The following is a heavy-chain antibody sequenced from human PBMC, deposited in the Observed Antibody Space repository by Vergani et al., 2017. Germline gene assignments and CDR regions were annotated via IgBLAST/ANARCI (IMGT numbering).Heavy chain of an antibody. CDR1: GFTFSGSA. J-gene: IGHJ6*03. D-gene: IGHD2-2*01. CDR3: TRHRIDIVVVPAAKDYYYYYMDV. CDR2: IRSKANSYAT. Sequence: EVQLVESGGGLVQPGGSLKLSCAASGFTFSGSAMHWVRQASGKGLEWVGRIRSKANSYATAYAASVKGRITISRDDSKNTAYLQMNSLKTEDTAVYYCTRHRIDIVVVPAAKDYYYYYMDVWGKGTTVTVSS. V-gene: IGHV3-73*02.